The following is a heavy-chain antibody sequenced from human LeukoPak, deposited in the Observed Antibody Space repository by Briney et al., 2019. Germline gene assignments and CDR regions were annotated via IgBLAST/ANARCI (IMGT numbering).Heavy chain of an antibody. CDR1: GCSISGYY. CDR3: ARTTMVRGTYYMDV. V-gene: IGHV4-59*01. J-gene: IGHJ6*03. Sequence: SETLSLTCTVSGCSISGYYWSWIRQPPGKGLEWIGCIYYSGYTNYKSSLKSRVTISVDTSKNQFSLKLSSVTAADTAVYYCARTTMVRGTYYMDVWGKGTTVTVSS. CDR2: IYYSGYT. D-gene: IGHD3-10*01.